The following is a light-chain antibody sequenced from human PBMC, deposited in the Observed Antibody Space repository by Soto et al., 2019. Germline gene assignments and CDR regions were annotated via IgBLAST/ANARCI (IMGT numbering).Light chain of an antibody. CDR2: EGT. J-gene: IGLJ1*01. Sequence: QSALTQPASVSGSPGQSITISCSGTTSDVGGYNLVSWYQQHTAKAPKLLIYEGTQRPSGVSSRFSGSKSGNTASLTISGLQAEDEADYYCCSYASSSYYVLGNGTKLT. CDR3: CSYASSSYYV. CDR1: TSDVGGYNL. V-gene: IGLV2-23*01.